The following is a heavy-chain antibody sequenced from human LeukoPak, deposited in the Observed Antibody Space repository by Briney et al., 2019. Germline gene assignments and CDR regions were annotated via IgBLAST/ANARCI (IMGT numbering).Heavy chain of an antibody. Sequence: PSETLSLTCTVSGGSISSYFWSWIRQPAGKGLEWIGRIYTSGITNYNPSLKSRVTMSVDTSKNQFSLRLTSVTAADTAVYYCSRAVEPNGRSLDSWGQGTLVTFSS. J-gene: IGHJ4*02. CDR2: IYTSGIT. CDR1: GGSISSYF. CDR3: SRAVEPNGRSLDS. V-gene: IGHV4-4*07. D-gene: IGHD6-19*01.